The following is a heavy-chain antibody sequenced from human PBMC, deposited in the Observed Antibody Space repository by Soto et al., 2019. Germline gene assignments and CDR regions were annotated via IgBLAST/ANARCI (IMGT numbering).Heavy chain of an antibody. J-gene: IGHJ6*02. CDR3: ARGGRFGELLPYYYYYGMDV. CDR1: GFTFSSYS. D-gene: IGHD3-10*01. Sequence: GGSLRLSCAASGFTFSSYSMNWVRQAPGKGLEWVSYISSSSTIYYADSVKGRFTISRDNAKNSLYLQMNSLRDEDTAVYYCARGGRFGELLPYYYYYGMDVWGQGTTVTVSS. V-gene: IGHV3-48*02. CDR2: ISSSSTI.